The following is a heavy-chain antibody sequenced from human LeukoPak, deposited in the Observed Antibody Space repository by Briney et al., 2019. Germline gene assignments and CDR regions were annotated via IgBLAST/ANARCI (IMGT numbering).Heavy chain of an antibody. CDR1: GFTFSSYS. D-gene: IGHD3-10*01. V-gene: IGHV3-21*01. Sequence: GGSLRLSCAASGFTFSSYSMNWVRQAPGKGLEWVSSISSSSSYIYYADSVKGRFTISRDNAKNSLYLQMSSLRAEDTAVYYCARSSGSLKRDAFDIWGQGTMVTVSS. CDR2: ISSSSSYI. CDR3: ARSSGSLKRDAFDI. J-gene: IGHJ3*02.